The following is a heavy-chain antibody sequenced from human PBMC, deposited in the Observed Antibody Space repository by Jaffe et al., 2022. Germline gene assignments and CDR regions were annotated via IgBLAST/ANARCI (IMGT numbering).Heavy chain of an antibody. Sequence: EVQLVESGGGLVQPGRSLRLSCAASGFTFDDYAMHWVRQAPGKGLEWVSGISWNSGSIGYADSVKGRFTISRDNAKNSLYLQMNSLRAEDTALYYCAKDHFYGLTCSIQHWGQGTLVTVSS. D-gene: IGHD2-2*01. CDR2: ISWNSGSI. CDR1: GFTFDDYA. J-gene: IGHJ1*01. V-gene: IGHV3-9*01. CDR3: AKDHFYGLTCSIQH.